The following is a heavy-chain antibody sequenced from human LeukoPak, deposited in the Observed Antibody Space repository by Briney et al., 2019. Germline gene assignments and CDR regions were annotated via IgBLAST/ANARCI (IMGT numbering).Heavy chain of an antibody. Sequence: GGSLRLSCAASGFTFRSYWMHWVRQAPGKGLVWVSRINSDGSGTTYAGSVKGRFTISRDNAKNTLYLQMNSLRAEDTAVYYCARDLELVYYDSSGYDYWGQGTLVTVSS. CDR3: ARDLELVYYDSSGYDY. D-gene: IGHD3-22*01. J-gene: IGHJ4*02. CDR2: INSDGSGT. CDR1: GFTFRSYW. V-gene: IGHV3-74*03.